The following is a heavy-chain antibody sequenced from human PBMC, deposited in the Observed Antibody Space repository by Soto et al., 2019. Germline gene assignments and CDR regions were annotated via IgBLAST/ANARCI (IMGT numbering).Heavy chain of an antibody. Sequence: QVQLVQSGAEVKKPGSSVKVSCKASGGTFSSYTISWVRQAPGQGLEWMGRIIPILGIANYAQKFQGRVTITXXKXTXXGDMELSSLRSEDTAVYYCARVVGDCGGDCYETFDGGQGTLVTVSS. J-gene: IGHJ4*02. CDR1: GGTFSSYT. D-gene: IGHD2-21*02. V-gene: IGHV1-69*02. CDR3: ARVVGDCGGDCYETFD. CDR2: IIPILGIA.